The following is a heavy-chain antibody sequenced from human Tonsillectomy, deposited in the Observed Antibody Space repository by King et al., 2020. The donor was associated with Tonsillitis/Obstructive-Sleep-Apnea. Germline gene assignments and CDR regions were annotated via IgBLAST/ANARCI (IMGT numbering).Heavy chain of an antibody. CDR2: ISPTSRHI. CDR1: EFTFSDYY. J-gene: IGHJ4*02. D-gene: IGHD6-25*01. CDR3: GRKRGGVEGATQREPWDD. V-gene: IGHV3-11*03. Sequence: VQLQESGGGLVKPGGSLRVSCAASEFTFSDYYMSWIRQAPGKGLEWISYISPTSRHINYADSVKGRFTISRDNANNSVYLQMNSLRPEDTAVYYCGRKRGGVEGATQREPWDDWGLGILVTVSS.